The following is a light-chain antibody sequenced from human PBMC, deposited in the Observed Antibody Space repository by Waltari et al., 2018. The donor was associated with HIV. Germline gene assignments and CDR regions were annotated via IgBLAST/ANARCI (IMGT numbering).Light chain of an antibody. J-gene: IGLJ2*01. V-gene: IGLV4-69*01. CDR2: LNSDGRH. CDR1: SGHLHSV. Sequence: QVVLTQPPSASASLGASVKLPCTLSSGHLHSVLPWPPQQPKKGPRFLMNLNSDGRHSKGDGIPDRFSGSSSGAERYLTISSLQSEDEGDYFCQTWGTGIQVFGGGTRLTVL. CDR3: QTWGTGIQV.